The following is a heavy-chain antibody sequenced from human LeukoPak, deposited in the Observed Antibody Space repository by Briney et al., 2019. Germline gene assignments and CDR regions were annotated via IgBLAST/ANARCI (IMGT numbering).Heavy chain of an antibody. CDR3: ARDFSAAFDI. CDR1: GVSISSGGYY. V-gene: IGHV4-30-2*01. J-gene: IGHJ3*02. CDR2: IYHSGST. Sequence: SQTLSLTCTVSGVSISSGGYYWSWIRQPPGKGLEWIGYIYHSGSTYYNPSLKSRVTISVDRSKNQFSLKLSSVTAADTAVYYCARDFSAAFDIWGQGTMITVSS. D-gene: IGHD2/OR15-2a*01.